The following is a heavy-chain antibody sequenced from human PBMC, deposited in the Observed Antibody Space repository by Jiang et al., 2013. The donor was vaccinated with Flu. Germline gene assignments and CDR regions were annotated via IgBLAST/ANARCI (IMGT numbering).Heavy chain of an antibody. CDR2: ISYTGNT. J-gene: IGHJ5*02. CDR3: ARDMGSRGSNWFDP. V-gene: IGHV4-61*01. CDR1: GGSVSGGSYY. D-gene: IGHD2-2*01. Sequence: PGLVKPSETLSLTCTVSGGSVSGGSYYWSWIRQPPGKGLEWIGYISYTGNTNYNPSLKSRVTISVDTSKNQFSLRLTSVTAADTAVYFCARDMGSRGSNWFDPWGQGTLVTVS.